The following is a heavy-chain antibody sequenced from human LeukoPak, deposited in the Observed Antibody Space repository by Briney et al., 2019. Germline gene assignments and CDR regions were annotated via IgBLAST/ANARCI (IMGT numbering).Heavy chain of an antibody. J-gene: IGHJ6*03. CDR2: IYYSGST. CDR3: ARWVYCTNGVCDRYYYYYMDV. CDR1: GGSISSYY. D-gene: IGHD2-8*01. Sequence: SSETLSLTCTVSGGSISSYYWSWIRQPPGKGLEWIGYIYYSGSTNYNPSLKSRVTISVDTSKNQFSLKLSSVTAADTAVYYCARWVYCTNGVCDRYYYYYMDVWGKGTTVTVSS. V-gene: IGHV4-59*08.